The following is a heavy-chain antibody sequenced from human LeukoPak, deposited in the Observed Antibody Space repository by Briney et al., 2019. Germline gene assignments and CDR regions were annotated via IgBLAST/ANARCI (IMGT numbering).Heavy chain of an antibody. CDR1: GFTFSSYA. D-gene: IGHD2-2*01. CDR2: ISYDGSNK. J-gene: IGHJ5*02. Sequence: GGSLRLSCAASGFTFSSYAVHWVRQAPGKGLEWVAVISYDGSNKYYADSVKGRFTISRDNSKNTLYLQMNSLRAEDTAVYYCAREFPYCSSTSCYHWFDPWGQGTLVTVSS. V-gene: IGHV3-30-3*01. CDR3: AREFPYCSSTSCYHWFDP.